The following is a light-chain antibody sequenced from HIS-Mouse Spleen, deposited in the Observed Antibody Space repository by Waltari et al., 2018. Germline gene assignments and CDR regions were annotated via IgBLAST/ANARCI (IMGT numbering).Light chain of an antibody. CDR1: KLGDKY. Sequence: SYELTQPPSVSVSPGQTASITCSGDKLGDKYACWYQQKPGQSPGLVIYQESKRPSGIPVRFSGSNAGNTATLTISGTQAMDEADYYCQAWDSSTVVFGGGTKLTVL. V-gene: IGLV3-1*01. J-gene: IGLJ2*01. CDR2: QES. CDR3: QAWDSSTVV.